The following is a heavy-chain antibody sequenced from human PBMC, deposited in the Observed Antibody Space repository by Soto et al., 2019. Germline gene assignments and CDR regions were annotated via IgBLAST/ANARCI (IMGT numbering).Heavy chain of an antibody. D-gene: IGHD3-16*01. CDR2: IIPILGIA. J-gene: IGHJ5*02. Sequence: SVKVSCKACGGTISSYTISWVRQAPGQGLEWMGRIIPILGIANYAQKFQGRVTITADKSTSTAYMELSSLRSEDTAVYYCARDRDGALPHDPWGQGTLVTVSS. CDR1: GGTISSYT. CDR3: ARDRDGALPHDP. V-gene: IGHV1-69*04.